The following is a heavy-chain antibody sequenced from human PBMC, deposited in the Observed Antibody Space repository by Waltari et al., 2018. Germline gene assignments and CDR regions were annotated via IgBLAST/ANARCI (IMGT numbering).Heavy chain of an antibody. CDR3: ARGPVSGSGSYYVGDY. J-gene: IGHJ4*02. Sequence: EVQLVESGGGLVQPGGSLRLACAASGLTFSSYWMHWVRQVPGKGLVWVSRIITDGSGANYADSVQGRFTSSRDNAKNILYLQMNSLRAEDTAVYYCARGPVSGSGSYYVGDYWGQGTLVTVSS. V-gene: IGHV3-74*01. CDR2: IITDGSGA. D-gene: IGHD1-26*01. CDR1: GLTFSSYW.